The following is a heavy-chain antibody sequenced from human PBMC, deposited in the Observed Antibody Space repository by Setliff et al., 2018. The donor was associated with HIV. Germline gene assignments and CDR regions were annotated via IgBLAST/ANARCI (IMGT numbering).Heavy chain of an antibody. D-gene: IGHD3-22*01. CDR3: ASRVYYYDSNNFLREEGFDP. CDR2: IHYNERT. V-gene: IGHV4-39*01. Sequence: LSLTCTVSGGSVSNSRYYWAWIRQPPGKGLEYIGSIHYNERTYYNPSLKSRVAISIDTSKNQFSLNLTFVTAADTAVYYCASRVYYYDSNNFLREEGFDPWGQGTLVTVSS. CDR1: GGSVSNSRYY. J-gene: IGHJ5*02.